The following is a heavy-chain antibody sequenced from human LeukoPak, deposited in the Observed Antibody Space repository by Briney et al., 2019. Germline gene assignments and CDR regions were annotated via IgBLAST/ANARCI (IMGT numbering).Heavy chain of an antibody. CDR1: GFDFSNNG. D-gene: IGHD6-19*01. J-gene: IGHJ4*02. V-gene: IGHV3-30*02. Sequence: GGSLRLSCGASGFDFSNNGMHWVRQAPGKGLEWVAFIRYDAANQYYADSVKGRFTISRDNSKNTLYLEMDSLRSEDTAIYHCAKNIAVSDSYFDYWGQGTLVTVTS. CDR2: IRYDAANQ. CDR3: AKNIAVSDSYFDY.